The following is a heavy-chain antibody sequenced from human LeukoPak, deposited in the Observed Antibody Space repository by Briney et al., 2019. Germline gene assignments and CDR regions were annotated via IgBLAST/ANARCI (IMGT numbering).Heavy chain of an antibody. V-gene: IGHV1-2*02. Sequence: GASVKVSCKASGYTFTGYYMHWVRQAPGQGLEWMGWINPNSGGTNYAQKFQGRVTMTRDTSISTAYMELSRLRSDDTAVYYCARSVFLIRRIAVAGTADYWGQGTLVTVSS. CDR1: GYTFTGYY. D-gene: IGHD6-19*01. CDR2: INPNSGGT. CDR3: ARSVFLIRRIAVAGTADY. J-gene: IGHJ4*02.